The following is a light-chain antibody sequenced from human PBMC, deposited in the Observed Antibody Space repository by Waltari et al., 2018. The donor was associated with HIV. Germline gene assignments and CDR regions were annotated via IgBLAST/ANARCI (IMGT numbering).Light chain of an antibody. J-gene: IGKJ1*01. CDR3: QQYNSYPWT. CDR1: QSISSW. V-gene: IGKV1-5*03. Sequence: HMTQSPSTLSASVGDRVTITCRASQSISSWLAWYQQKPGKAPKLLIYKASSLESGVPSRFSGSGSGTEFTLTISSLQPDDFATYYCQQYNSYPWTFGQGTKVEIK. CDR2: KAS.